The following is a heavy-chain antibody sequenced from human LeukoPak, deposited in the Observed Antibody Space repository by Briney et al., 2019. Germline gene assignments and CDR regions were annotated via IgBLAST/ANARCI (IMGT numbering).Heavy chain of an antibody. J-gene: IGHJ6*02. CDR3: ARGGGSGWPYYYYGMDV. D-gene: IGHD6-19*01. CDR1: GGSCSGYY. V-gene: IGHV4-34*01. CDR2: INHSGST. Sequence: SETLSLTCAVYGGSCSGYYWRWISQPPGKGLEWIGEINHSGSTNYNPSLKSRVTISVDTSKNQFSLKLSSVTAADTAVYYCARGGGSGWPYYYYGMDVWGQGTTVTVSS.